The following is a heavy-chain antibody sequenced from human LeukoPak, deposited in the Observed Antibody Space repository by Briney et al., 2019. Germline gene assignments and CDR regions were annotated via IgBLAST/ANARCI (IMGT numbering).Heavy chain of an antibody. CDR2: IYRSGTA. Sequence: PSETLSLTCAVSGGSISSGGYSWSWIRQPPGKGLECIGHIYRSGTAYYNPSLKSRVTMSVDRSKNQFSLKLSSVTAADTAVYYCARGDYDSSGYRDWGQGTLVTVSS. CDR3: ARGDYDSSGYRD. V-gene: IGHV4-30-2*01. J-gene: IGHJ4*02. D-gene: IGHD3-22*01. CDR1: GGSISSGGYS.